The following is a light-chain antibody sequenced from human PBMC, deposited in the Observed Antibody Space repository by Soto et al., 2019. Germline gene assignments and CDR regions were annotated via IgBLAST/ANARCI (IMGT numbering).Light chain of an antibody. J-gene: IGLJ2*01. CDR2: RDN. V-gene: IGLV1-47*01. CDR3: AAWDDSLSGTV. Sequence: QSVLTQPPSASGTPGQTVTISCSGSSSNIGRYYVYWYQHLPGTAPTLFIYRDNQRPSGVPDRFSGSKSGTSASLAISGLRSEDEADYYCAAWDDSLSGTVFGGGTKLTVL. CDR1: SSNIGRYY.